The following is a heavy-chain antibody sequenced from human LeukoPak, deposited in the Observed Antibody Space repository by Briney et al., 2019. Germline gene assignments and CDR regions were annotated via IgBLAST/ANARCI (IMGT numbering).Heavy chain of an antibody. CDR2: INSDGSST. D-gene: IGHD5-12*01. V-gene: IGHV3-74*01. CDR1: GFTFSSYW. Sequence: GGSLRLSCAASGFTFSSYWMHWVRQAPGKGLVWVSRINSDGSSTNYADSVKGRFTISRDNAKNSLYLQMNSLRAEDTAVYYCARVEASGYDYGAFDYWGQGTLVTVSS. CDR3: ARVEASGYDYGAFDY. J-gene: IGHJ4*02.